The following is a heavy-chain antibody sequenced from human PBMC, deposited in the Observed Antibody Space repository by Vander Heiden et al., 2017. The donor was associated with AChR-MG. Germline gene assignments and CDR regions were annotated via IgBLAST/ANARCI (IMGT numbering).Heavy chain of an antibody. D-gene: IGHD6-19*01. V-gene: IGHV3-30*18. CDR2: ISYDGSNK. CDR1: GFTFSSDG. CDR3: AKDGGVAGPHLTYYYYGMDV. J-gene: IGHJ6*02. Sequence: QVQLVESGGGVVQPGRSLRLTCAASGFTFSSDGMPGVRQAPGKGLEWVAVISYDGSNKYYADSVKGRFTISRDNSKNTLYLQMNSLRAEDTAVYYCAKDGGVAGPHLTYYYYGMDVWGQGTTVTVSS.